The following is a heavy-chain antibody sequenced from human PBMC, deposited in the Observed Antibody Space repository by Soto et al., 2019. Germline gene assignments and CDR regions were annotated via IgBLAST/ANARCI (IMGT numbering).Heavy chain of an antibody. CDR3: ARVRAGAANGYYGMDV. V-gene: IGHV3-48*03. J-gene: IGHJ6*02. CDR1: GFTLSDYE. CDR2: ISTGSSTI. Sequence: GGSLRLSCRASGFTLSDYEMHWVRQAPGKGLEWVSYISTGSSTIYYADSVKGRFTISRDNAENSLFLEMKSLRPEDTAVYYCARVRAGAANGYYGMDVWGQGTTVTVSS. D-gene: IGHD1-26*01.